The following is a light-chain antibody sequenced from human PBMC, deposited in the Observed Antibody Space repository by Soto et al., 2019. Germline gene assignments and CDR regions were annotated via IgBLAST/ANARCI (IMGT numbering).Light chain of an antibody. V-gene: IGKV3-20*01. CDR2: GAS. CDR1: QSVSSNY. Sequence: EIVLTQSPGTLSLSPGERATLSCRVSQSVSSNYLAWYQQKPGQAPRLLIYGASSRATGIPDRFSGSGSATDFTLTISRLEPEDFAVYYCQHYGTSPRWTFGQGTKVEIK. J-gene: IGKJ1*01. CDR3: QHYGTSPRWT.